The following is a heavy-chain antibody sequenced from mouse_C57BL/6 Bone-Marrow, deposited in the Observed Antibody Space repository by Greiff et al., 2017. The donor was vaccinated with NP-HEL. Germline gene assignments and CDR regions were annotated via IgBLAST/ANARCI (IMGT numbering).Heavy chain of an antibody. CDR1: GYTFTSYW. CDR3: AREGYTTVVEDYAMDY. V-gene: IGHV1-52*01. CDR2: IDPSDSET. D-gene: IGHD1-1*01. J-gene: IGHJ4*01. Sequence: QVQLQQPGAELVRPGSSVKLSCKASGYTFTSYWMHWVKQRPIQGLEWIGNIDPSDSETHYNQKFKDKATLTVDKSSSTAYMQLSSLTSEDSAVYYCAREGYTTVVEDYAMDYWGQGTSVTVSS.